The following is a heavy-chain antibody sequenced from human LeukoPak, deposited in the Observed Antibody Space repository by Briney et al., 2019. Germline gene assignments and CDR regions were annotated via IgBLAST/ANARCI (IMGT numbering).Heavy chain of an antibody. CDR2: IYYSGST. Sequence: PSETLSLTCTVSGGSVSSGSYYWSWIRQPPGKGLEWIGYIYYSGSTNYNPSLKSRVTISIDTSKNQFSLKLSSVTAADTAVYYCAREATVTTPDAFDIWGQGTMVTVSS. D-gene: IGHD4-11*01. J-gene: IGHJ3*02. CDR3: AREATVTTPDAFDI. CDR1: GGSVSSGSYY. V-gene: IGHV4-61*01.